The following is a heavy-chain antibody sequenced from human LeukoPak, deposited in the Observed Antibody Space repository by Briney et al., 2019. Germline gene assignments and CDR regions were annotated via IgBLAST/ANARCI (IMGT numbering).Heavy chain of an antibody. J-gene: IGHJ5*02. CDR3: AREGIKGIAAAEALEVWFDP. D-gene: IGHD6-13*01. V-gene: IGHV1-2*02. CDR1: GYTFTGYY. CDR2: INPNSGGT. Sequence: ASVKVSCKASGYTFTGYYMHWVRQAPGQGLEWMGWINPNSGGTNYAQKFQGRVTMTRDTSISTAYMELSRLRSDDTAVYYCAREGIKGIAAAEALEVWFDPWGQGTLVTVSS.